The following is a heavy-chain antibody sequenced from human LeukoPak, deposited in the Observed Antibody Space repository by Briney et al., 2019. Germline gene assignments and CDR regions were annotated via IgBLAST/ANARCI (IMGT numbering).Heavy chain of an antibody. Sequence: GGSLRLSCAASGFTFSSYGMSWVRQAPGKGLEGVSAISGSGGSTYYADSVKGRFTISRDNSKNTLYLQMNSLRAEDTAVYYCAKALRMVRGVYYFDYWGQGTLVTVSS. D-gene: IGHD3-10*01. CDR1: GFTFSSYG. V-gene: IGHV3-23*01. J-gene: IGHJ4*02. CDR2: ISGSGGST. CDR3: AKALRMVRGVYYFDY.